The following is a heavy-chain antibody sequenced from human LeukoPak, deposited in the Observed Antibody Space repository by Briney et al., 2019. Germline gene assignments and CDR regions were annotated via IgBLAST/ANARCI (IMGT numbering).Heavy chain of an antibody. CDR3: ARPGGYIMSYYYYMDV. CDR2: INPNSGGT. CDR1: GYTFTGYY. D-gene: IGHD2-8*02. Sequence: ASVKVSCKASGYTFTGYYMHWVRQAPGQGLEWMGWINPNSGGTNYAQKFQGRVTMTRNTSISTVYMELSSLRSEDTAVYYCARPGGYIMSYYYYMDVWGKGTTVTVSS. J-gene: IGHJ6*03. V-gene: IGHV1-2*02.